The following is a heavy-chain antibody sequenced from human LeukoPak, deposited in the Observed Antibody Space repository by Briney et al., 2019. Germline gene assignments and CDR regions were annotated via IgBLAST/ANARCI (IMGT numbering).Heavy chain of an antibody. Sequence: SETLSLTCTVSGGSISSSSYYWGWIRQPPGKGLEWIGSIYYSGSTYYNPSLKSRVTISVDTSKNQFSLKLSSVTAADTAVYYCARDAYDSSGYSFDYWGQGTLATVSS. V-gene: IGHV4-39*07. CDR2: IYYSGST. CDR1: GGSISSSSYY. D-gene: IGHD3-22*01. CDR3: ARDAYDSSGYSFDY. J-gene: IGHJ4*02.